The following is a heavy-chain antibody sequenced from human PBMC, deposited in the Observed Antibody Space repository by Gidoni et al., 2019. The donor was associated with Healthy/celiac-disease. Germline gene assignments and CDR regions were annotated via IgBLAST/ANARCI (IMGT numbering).Heavy chain of an antibody. CDR2: IYYSGST. CDR3: ARDKEGKEYSSSSGLFDY. J-gene: IGHJ4*02. V-gene: IGHV4-39*07. Sequence: QLQLQESGPGLVKPSETLSLTCTVSGGSISSSSYYWGWIRQPPGKGLEWIGSIYYSGSTYYNPSLKSRVTISVDTSKNQFSLKLSSVTAADTAVYYCARDKEGKEYSSSSGLFDYWGQGTLVTVSS. CDR1: GGSISSSSYY. D-gene: IGHD6-6*01.